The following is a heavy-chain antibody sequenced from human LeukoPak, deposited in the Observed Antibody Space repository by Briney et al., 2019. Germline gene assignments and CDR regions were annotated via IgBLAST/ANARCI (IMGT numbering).Heavy chain of an antibody. CDR2: ISYSGST. D-gene: IGHD3-16*01. CDR1: GDSISSYY. V-gene: IGHV4-59*01. CDR3: ARGRYGWLPFDY. J-gene: IGHJ4*02. Sequence: PSETLSLTCTVSGDSISSYYWSWIRQPPGKGLEWIGYISYSGSTNYNPSLKSRVTISVDTSKNQFTLKLSSVTAADTAVYYCARGRYGWLPFDYWGQGTLVTVSS.